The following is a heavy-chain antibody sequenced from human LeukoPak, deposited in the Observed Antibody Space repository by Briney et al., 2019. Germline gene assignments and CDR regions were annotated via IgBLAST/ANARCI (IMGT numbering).Heavy chain of an antibody. Sequence: ASVKVSCKASGYTFTSYYMHWVRQAPGQGLEWMGIINPSGGSTSYAQKFQGRVTMTRDTSTSTVYMELSSLRSEDTAVYYCAREPLPYGDCDGGIDYWGQGTLVTVSS. CDR2: INPSGGST. CDR3: AREPLPYGDCDGGIDY. CDR1: GYTFTSYY. D-gene: IGHD4-17*01. V-gene: IGHV1-46*01. J-gene: IGHJ4*02.